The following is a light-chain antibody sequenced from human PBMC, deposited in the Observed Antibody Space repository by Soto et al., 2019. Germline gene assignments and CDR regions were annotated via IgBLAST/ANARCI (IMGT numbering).Light chain of an antibody. CDR3: HHYGSSPPT. J-gene: IGKJ1*01. V-gene: IGKV3-20*01. Sequence: EIVLTQSPGTLSLSPGESATLSCRASQTVSSSFFAWYQQRPGQAPRLLIYSASTRATGIPDRFSGSGSGTDLTLTISRLEPEDFAVYYCHHYGSSPPTFGQGTRVEIK. CDR1: QTVSSSF. CDR2: SAS.